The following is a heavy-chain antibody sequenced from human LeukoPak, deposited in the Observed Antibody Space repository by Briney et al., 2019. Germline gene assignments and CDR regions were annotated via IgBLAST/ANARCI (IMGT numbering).Heavy chain of an antibody. Sequence: GGALRLSCAASGDCFSSYEMNWVRQAPGKGLEGISYVSPSGAISYYADPEKGRFAISRHNAKNSVYLQMDSLRAEDTAIYYCAREDDLDSFDYWGQGTLVTVST. CDR3: AREDDLDSFDY. V-gene: IGHV3-48*03. CDR2: VSPSGAIS. J-gene: IGHJ4*02. D-gene: IGHD3-9*01. CDR1: GDCFSSYE.